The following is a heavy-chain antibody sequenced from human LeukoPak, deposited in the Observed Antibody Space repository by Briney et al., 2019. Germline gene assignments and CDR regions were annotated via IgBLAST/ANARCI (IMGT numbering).Heavy chain of an antibody. CDR3: ARDRGVPGPGNAFDI. Sequence: GASVKVSCKASGYIFNNYFMHWVRQAPGQGLEWMGLINPKRVETNYAQKFQGRVTMTRDTSTTTAYMDLARLRSDDTAVYYCARDRGVPGPGNAFDIWGQGTMVTVSS. J-gene: IGHJ3*02. CDR1: GYIFNNYF. V-gene: IGHV1-2*02. CDR2: INPKRVET. D-gene: IGHD2-2*01.